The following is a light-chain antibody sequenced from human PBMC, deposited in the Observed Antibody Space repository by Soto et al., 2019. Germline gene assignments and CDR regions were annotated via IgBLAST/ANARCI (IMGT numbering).Light chain of an antibody. J-gene: IGKJ5*01. CDR2: DAS. Sequence: EIVLTQSPGTLSWSPGERATRSCRASQSLSNNIYLAWYQQKPGQAPRLIIYDASTRATGIPDRFSGGGSGTEFTLTISSLQSEDFVVYYCQQYNSWPPITFGQGTRLEIK. V-gene: IGKV3-15*01. CDR3: QQYNSWPPIT. CDR1: QSLSNN.